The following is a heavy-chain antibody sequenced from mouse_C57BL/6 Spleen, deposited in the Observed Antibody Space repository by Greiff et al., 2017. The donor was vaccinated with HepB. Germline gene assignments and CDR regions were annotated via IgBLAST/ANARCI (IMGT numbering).Heavy chain of an antibody. Sequence: QVQLKESGAELARPGASVKMSCKASGYTFTSYTMHWVKQRPGQGLEWIGYINPSSGYTKYNQKFKDKATLTADKSSSTAYMQLSSLTSEDSAVYYCAKTGTGWFAYWGQGTLVTVSA. V-gene: IGHV1-4*01. CDR3: AKTGTGWFAY. CDR2: INPSSGYT. D-gene: IGHD4-1*01. J-gene: IGHJ3*01. CDR1: GYTFTSYT.